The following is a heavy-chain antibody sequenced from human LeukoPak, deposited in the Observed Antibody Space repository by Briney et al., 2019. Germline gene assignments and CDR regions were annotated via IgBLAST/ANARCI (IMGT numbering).Heavy chain of an antibody. CDR2: INHSGNT. D-gene: IGHD5-18*01. CDR1: GGSFSDYC. Sequence: SETLSLTCAVYGGSFSDYCCSWIRQPPGKGLEWIGEINHSGNTNYNPSLKSRVTISVDTSKNQFSLKLSSVTAADTAVYFCARGGYTYGYGYWGQGNLVTVSP. V-gene: IGHV4-34*01. J-gene: IGHJ4*02. CDR3: ARGGYTYGYGY.